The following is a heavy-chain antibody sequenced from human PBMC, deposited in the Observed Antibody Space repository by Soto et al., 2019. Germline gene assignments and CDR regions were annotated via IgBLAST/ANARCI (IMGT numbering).Heavy chain of an antibody. CDR1: GGSISSSSYY. CDR3: ARHDEGSCYDYTDY. CDR2: IYYSGST. V-gene: IGHV4-39*01. Sequence: SETLSLTCTVSGGSISSSSYYWGWIRQPPGKGLEWIGSIYYSGSTYYNPSLKSRVTISVDTSKNQFSLKLSSVTAADTAVYYCARHDEGSCYDYTDYWGQGTLVTLSS. D-gene: IGHD5-12*01. J-gene: IGHJ4*02.